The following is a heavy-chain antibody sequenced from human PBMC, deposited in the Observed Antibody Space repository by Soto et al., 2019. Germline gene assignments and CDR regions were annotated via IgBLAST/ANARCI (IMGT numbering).Heavy chain of an antibody. V-gene: IGHV3-21*01. Sequence: EVQLVESGGGLVKPGGSLRLSCISSGFTFRTSTMNWVRQAPGTGLEWVSGIRGFSPYPFYAESVKGRFTISRDNAKNSLYLQMNSLRAEDTAVYYCARDRGYDAHDYYYNAMDVWGQGTTVTVSS. D-gene: IGHD2-15*01. CDR3: ARDRGYDAHDYYYNAMDV. CDR1: GFTFRTST. J-gene: IGHJ6*02. CDR2: IRGFSPYP.